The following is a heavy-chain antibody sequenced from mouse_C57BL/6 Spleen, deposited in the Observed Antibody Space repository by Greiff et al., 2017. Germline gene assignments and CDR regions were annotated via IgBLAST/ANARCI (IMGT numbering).Heavy chain of an antibody. V-gene: IGHV5-17*01. Sequence: DVKLQESGGGLVKPGGSLKLSCAASGFTFSDYGMHWVRQAPEKGLEWVAYISSGSSTIYYADTVKGRFTISRDNAKNTLFLQMTSLRAEDTAMYYCAARDYWGQGTSVTGSS. CDR3: AARDY. CDR2: ISSGSSTI. CDR1: GFTFSDYG. J-gene: IGHJ4*01.